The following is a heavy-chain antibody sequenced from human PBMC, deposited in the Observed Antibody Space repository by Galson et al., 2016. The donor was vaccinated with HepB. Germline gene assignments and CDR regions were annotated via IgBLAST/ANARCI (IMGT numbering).Heavy chain of an antibody. J-gene: IGHJ4*02. Sequence: SLRLSCATSGFTFSNYAMSWVRQAPGKGLEWVSTIYGSGGSTFHADSVKGRSTFSRENSKHTLYLQMSSLRAEDTAGYYWAKVVHAFWNTYFAHAYYFDYWGQGNLVAVSS. CDR1: GFTFSNYA. D-gene: IGHD3-3*01. CDR3: AKVVHAFWNTYFAHAYYFDY. CDR2: IYGSGGST. V-gene: IGHV3-23*01.